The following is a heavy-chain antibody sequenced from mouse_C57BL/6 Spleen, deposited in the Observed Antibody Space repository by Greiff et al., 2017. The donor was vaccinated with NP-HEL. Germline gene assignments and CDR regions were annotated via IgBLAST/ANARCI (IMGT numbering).Heavy chain of an antibody. CDR1: GYAFSSYW. CDR3: ARWGLQGYFDV. V-gene: IGHV1-80*01. Sequence: QVQLQQSGAELVKPGASVKISCKASGYAFSSYWMNWVKQRPGKGLEWIGQIYPGDGDTNYNGKFKGQATLTADKSSSTAYMQLSSLTSEDSAVYFCARWGLQGYFDVWGTGTTVTVSS. CDR2: IYPGDGDT. J-gene: IGHJ1*03. D-gene: IGHD2-2*01.